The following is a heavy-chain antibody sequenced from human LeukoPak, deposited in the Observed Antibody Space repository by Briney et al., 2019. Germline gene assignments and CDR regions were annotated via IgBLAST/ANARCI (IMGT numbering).Heavy chain of an antibody. CDR1: GFTFSSYA. J-gene: IGHJ4*02. V-gene: IGHV3-23*01. CDR2: ISGSGAST. D-gene: IGHD3-16*01. Sequence: GGSLRLSCAASGFTFSSYAMSWVRQAPGKGLDWVSAISGSGASTYYADSVKGRLTISRDISKNTLYLQMNSLMAEDTAVYYCAMGAADGGFDSWGQGTLVTVSS. CDR3: AMGAADGGFDS.